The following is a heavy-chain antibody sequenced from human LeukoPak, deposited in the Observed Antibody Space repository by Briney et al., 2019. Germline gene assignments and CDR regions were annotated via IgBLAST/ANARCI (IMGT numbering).Heavy chain of an antibody. D-gene: IGHD2-15*01. CDR1: GFTFSSYS. CDR3: AKDWVVVAATIDY. Sequence: GGSLRLSCAASGFTFSSYSMNWVRQAPGKGLEWVSSISSSSSYIYYADSVKGRFTISRDNAKNSLYLQMNSLRAEDTAVYYCAKDWVVVAATIDYWGQGTLVTVSS. J-gene: IGHJ4*02. CDR2: ISSSSSYI. V-gene: IGHV3-21*04.